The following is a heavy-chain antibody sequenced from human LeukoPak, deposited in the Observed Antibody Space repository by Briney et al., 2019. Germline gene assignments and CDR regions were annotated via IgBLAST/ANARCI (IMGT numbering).Heavy chain of an antibody. V-gene: IGHV4-38-2*01. CDR1: GYSITSGYY. Sequence: SDTLYLTCAVSGYSITSGYYWGWIRPPPGGGLEWIGNIYHSGSTYYNATLKSRVTISVDTSMSQVSLKLSSVTAADTAVYYCARRYSNYVFDYWGQGTLVTVSS. CDR3: ARRYSNYVFDY. J-gene: IGHJ4*02. CDR2: IYHSGST. D-gene: IGHD4-11*01.